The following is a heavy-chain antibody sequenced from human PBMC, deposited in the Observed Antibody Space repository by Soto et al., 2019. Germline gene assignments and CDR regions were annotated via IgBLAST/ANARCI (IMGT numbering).Heavy chain of an antibody. CDR2: IIPIFGTA. D-gene: IGHD1-7*01. Sequence: QVQLVQSGAEVKKPGSSVKVSCKASGGTFSSYAISWVRQAPGQGLEWMGGIIPIFGTANYAQKFQGRVTMTADESTSTAYMELSSLRSEDTAVYYCARDKYNWNSYYYYGMDVWGQGTTVTVSS. V-gene: IGHV1-69*12. CDR1: GGTFSSYA. J-gene: IGHJ6*02. CDR3: ARDKYNWNSYYYYGMDV.